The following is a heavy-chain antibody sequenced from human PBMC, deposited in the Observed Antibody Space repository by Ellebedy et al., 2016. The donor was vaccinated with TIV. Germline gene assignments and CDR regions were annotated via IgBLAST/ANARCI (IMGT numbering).Heavy chain of an antibody. V-gene: IGHV4-34*01. J-gene: IGHJ6*02. D-gene: IGHD6-6*01. Sequence: SETLSLXXAVYGGSFSGYYWSWIRQPPGKGLEWIGEINHSGSTNYNPSLKSRVTISVDTSKNQFSLKLSSVTAADTAVYYCARRNLVIAARYYGMDVWGQGTTVTVSS. CDR2: INHSGST. CDR1: GGSFSGYY. CDR3: ARRNLVIAARYYGMDV.